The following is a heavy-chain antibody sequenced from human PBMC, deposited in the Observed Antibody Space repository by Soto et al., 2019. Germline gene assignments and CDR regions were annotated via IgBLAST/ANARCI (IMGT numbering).Heavy chain of an antibody. Sequence: GGSLRLSCAASGFTFSSYAMSWVRQAPGKGLEWVSAISGSGGSTYYADSVKGRFTISRDNSKNTLYLQMNSLRAEDTAVYYCAKVGMVAATYVYYFDYWGQGTLVTVSS. J-gene: IGHJ4*02. D-gene: IGHD2-15*01. CDR3: AKVGMVAATYVYYFDY. CDR2: ISGSGGST. CDR1: GFTFSSYA. V-gene: IGHV3-23*01.